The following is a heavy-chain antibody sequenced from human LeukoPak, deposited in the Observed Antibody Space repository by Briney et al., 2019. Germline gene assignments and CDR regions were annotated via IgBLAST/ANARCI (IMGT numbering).Heavy chain of an antibody. CDR3: ARGLVNRGGADY. CDR1: GGSFSGYY. CDR2: INHSGST. D-gene: IGHD3-10*01. V-gene: IGHV4-34*01. J-gene: IGHJ4*02. Sequence: KSSETLSLTCAVYGGSFSGYYWSWIRQPPGKGLEWIREINHSGSTNYNPSLKSRVTISVDTSKNQFSLKLSSVTAADTAVYYCARGLVNRGGADYWGQGTLVTVSS.